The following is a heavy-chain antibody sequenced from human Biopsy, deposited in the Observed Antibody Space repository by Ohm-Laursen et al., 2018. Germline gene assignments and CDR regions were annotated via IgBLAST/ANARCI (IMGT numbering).Heavy chain of an antibody. D-gene: IGHD2-21*01. J-gene: IGHJ4*02. Sequence: SLRLSCTASGVTFSRYGMHWVRQAPGKGLEWVAVVSYDGRTQFYADSVKGRFTVSRENSKNTLFLELNSLKDDDTAIYYCAKEFTPYTSDWFFENWGQGTLVTVSS. CDR3: AKEFTPYTSDWFFEN. V-gene: IGHV3-30*18. CDR1: GVTFSRYG. CDR2: VSYDGRTQ.